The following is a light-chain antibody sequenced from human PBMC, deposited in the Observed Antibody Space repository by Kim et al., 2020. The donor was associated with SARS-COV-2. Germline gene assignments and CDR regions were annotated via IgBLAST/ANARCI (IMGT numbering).Light chain of an antibody. Sequence: SYELTQSPSVSVAPGKTARITCGGNNIGSKSVHWYQQKPGQAPVLVIYYDSDRPSGIPERFSGSNSGNTATLTISRVEAGDEADYYCQVWDSSSHHRVFG. CDR1: NIGSKS. V-gene: IGLV3-21*04. CDR2: YDS. CDR3: QVWDSSSHHRV. J-gene: IGLJ3*02.